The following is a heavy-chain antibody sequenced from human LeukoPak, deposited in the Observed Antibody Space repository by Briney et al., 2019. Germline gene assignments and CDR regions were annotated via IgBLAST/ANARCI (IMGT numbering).Heavy chain of an antibody. V-gene: IGHV1-8*02. D-gene: IGHD3-22*01. Sequence: ASVKVSCEASGYTFTGYYMHWVRQAPGQGLEWMGWINPNSGNTGYAQKFQGRVTMTRNTSISTAYMELSSLRSEDTAVYYCARESHYYDSSGYYDYWGQGTLVTVSS. CDR3: ARESHYYDSSGYYDY. CDR1: GYTFTGYY. J-gene: IGHJ4*02. CDR2: INPNSGNT.